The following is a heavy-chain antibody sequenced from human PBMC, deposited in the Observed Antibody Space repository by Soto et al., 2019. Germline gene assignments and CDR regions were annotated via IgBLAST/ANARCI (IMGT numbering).Heavy chain of an antibody. CDR3: ASGGYDFWSGYYVNWFDP. Sequence: SETLSLTCTVSGGSISSSSYYWGWIRQPPGKGLEWIGSIYYSGSTYYNPSLKSRVTISVDTSKNQFSLKLSSVTAADTAVYYCASGGYDFWSGYYVNWFDPWGQGTLVTVSS. J-gene: IGHJ5*02. D-gene: IGHD3-3*01. CDR1: GGSISSSSYY. V-gene: IGHV4-39*01. CDR2: IYYSGST.